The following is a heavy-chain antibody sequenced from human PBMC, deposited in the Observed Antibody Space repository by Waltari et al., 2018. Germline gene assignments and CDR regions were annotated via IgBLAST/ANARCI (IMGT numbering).Heavy chain of an antibody. J-gene: IGHJ4*02. CDR2: RRYDGSNK. CDR1: GFTFSSYG. CDR3: AKGDLSTWELLPPHDY. Sequence: QVQLVESGGGVVQPGGSLRLSCAASGFTFSSYGMHWVRQAPGKGLEWVAFRRYDGSNKYYADSGKGRFTISRYNSKNTLYLQMNRLRAEDTAVYYCAKGDLSTWELLPPHDYWGQGTLVTVSS. D-gene: IGHD1-26*01. V-gene: IGHV3-30*02.